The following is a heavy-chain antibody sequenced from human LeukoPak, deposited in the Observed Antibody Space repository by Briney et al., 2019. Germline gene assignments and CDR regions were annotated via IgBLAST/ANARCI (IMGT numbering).Heavy chain of an antibody. CDR3: ARYYCSGGSCYHPGFDY. CDR2: IYYSGST. D-gene: IGHD2-15*01. CDR1: GGSIGSYY. J-gene: IGHJ4*02. V-gene: IGHV4-59*08. Sequence: SETLSLTRTVSGGSIGSYYWSWIRQPPGKGLEWIGYIYYSGSTNYNPSLKSRVTISVDTSKNQFSLKLTSVTAADTAVYYCARYYCSGGSCYHPGFDYWGQGTLVTASA.